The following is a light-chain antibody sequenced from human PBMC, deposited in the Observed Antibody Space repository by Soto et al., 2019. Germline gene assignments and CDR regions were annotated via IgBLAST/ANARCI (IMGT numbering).Light chain of an antibody. CDR3: QQYNIYPWT. CDR2: GAS. J-gene: IGKJ1*01. CDR1: QSVSSSY. Sequence: PGKRFTLSCRASQSVSSSYLTWYQQKPGQAPRLLIFGASSRATGIPDRFSGSGSGTDFTLTISRLQPDDFATYYCQQYNIYPWTFGQGTKVDIK. V-gene: IGKV3-20*01.